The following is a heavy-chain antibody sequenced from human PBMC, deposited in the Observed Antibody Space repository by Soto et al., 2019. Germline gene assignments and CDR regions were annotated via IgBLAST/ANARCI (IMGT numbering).Heavy chain of an antibody. D-gene: IGHD4-4*01. CDR2: ISNDGDT. J-gene: IGHJ3*02. V-gene: IGHV3-66*01. Sequence: EVLLVESGGGLVQPGGSLRLSCAAPGLIVTSTYMNWVRQAPGKGLEWVAVISNDGDTHYDDSVRGRFSLSRDISTNTLPLHMSSLGDEDTTVYYCAREDRYSRGSSCSITGDAFDIWGQGTMVTVSS. CDR1: GLIVTSTY. CDR3: AREDRYSRGSSCSITGDAFDI.